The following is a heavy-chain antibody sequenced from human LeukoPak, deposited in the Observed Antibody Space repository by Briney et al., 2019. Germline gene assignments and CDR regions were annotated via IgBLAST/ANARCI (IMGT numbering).Heavy chain of an antibody. CDR1: GFTFSSYD. V-gene: IGHV3-48*01. J-gene: IGHJ4*02. CDR2: ISSSSSTI. CDR3: ARVFDY. Sequence: RPGGSLRLSCAASGFTFSSYDMNWVRQAPGRGLEWVSYISSSSSTIYYADSVKGRFTLSRDNAKNSLFLQMNSLRAEDTAVYYCARVFDYWGQGTLVTVSS.